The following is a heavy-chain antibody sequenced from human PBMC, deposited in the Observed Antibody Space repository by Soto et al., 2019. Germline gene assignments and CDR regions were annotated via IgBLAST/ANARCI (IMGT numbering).Heavy chain of an antibody. D-gene: IGHD4-17*01. J-gene: IGHJ3*02. CDR1: GGYISSGGYY. CDR3: ARAYGIWAFDI. Sequence: QVQLQESGPGLVKPSQTLSLPCTVSGGYISSGGYYWRWIRQHPGKVLEWIGYIYYSGSTYYNPSLNCRVTISVDTSKTQFSLKLSAVPAADTAVYYCARAYGIWAFDIWGQGTMVTVSS. V-gene: IGHV4-31*03. CDR2: IYYSGST.